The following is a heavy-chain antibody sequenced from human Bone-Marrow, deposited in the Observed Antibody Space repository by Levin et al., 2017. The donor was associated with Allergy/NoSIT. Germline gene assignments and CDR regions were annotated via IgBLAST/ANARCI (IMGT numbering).Heavy chain of an antibody. D-gene: IGHD3-3*01. V-gene: IGHV1-3*01. J-gene: IGHJ6*02. CDR2: INVDNGNT. Sequence: GESLKISCKAYGYTFTNYAINWVRQAPGQRLEWMGWINVDNGNTEYSQRFQGRVTISRDTSASTVYMEMTSLRSEDTAVYFCARDVNLGRIFGVDKGYGMDVWGQGTTVTVSS. CDR1: GYTFTNYA. CDR3: ARDVNLGRIFGVDKGYGMDV.